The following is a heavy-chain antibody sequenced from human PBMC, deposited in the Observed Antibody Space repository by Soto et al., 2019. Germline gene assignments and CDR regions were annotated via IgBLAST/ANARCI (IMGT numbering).Heavy chain of an antibody. CDR3: AGVGGYYDFWSGYLNWFDP. CDR1: GYTFTSYD. D-gene: IGHD3-3*01. J-gene: IGHJ5*02. Sequence: ASVKVSCKASGYTFTSYDINWVRQATGQGLEWMGWMNPNSGNTGYAQKFQGRVTMTRNTSISTAYMELSSLRSEDTAVYYCAGVGGYYDFWSGYLNWFDPWGQGTLVTVSS. CDR2: MNPNSGNT. V-gene: IGHV1-8*01.